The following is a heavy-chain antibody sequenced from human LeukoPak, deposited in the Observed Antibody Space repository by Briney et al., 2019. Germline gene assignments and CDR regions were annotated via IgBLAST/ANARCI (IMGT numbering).Heavy chain of an antibody. CDR3: AKGLTGGEYSSSWFDY. J-gene: IGHJ4*02. V-gene: IGHV3-23*01. D-gene: IGHD6-13*01. Sequence: PGGSLRLSCAASGFIFSSYAMSWVRQAPGKGLEWVSVISGTSGSTYYADSVKGRFTISRDNSKNTLYLEMNSPRAEDTAVYYCAKGLTGGEYSSSWFDYWGQGTLVTVSS. CDR2: ISGTSGST. CDR1: GFIFSSYA.